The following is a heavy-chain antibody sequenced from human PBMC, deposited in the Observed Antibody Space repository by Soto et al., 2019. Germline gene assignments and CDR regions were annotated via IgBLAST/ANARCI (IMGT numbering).Heavy chain of an antibody. J-gene: IGHJ4*02. CDR1: GYSFTNYW. CDR3: ARGNHPPTYYFEY. Sequence: GESLKISCKGSGYSFTNYWIGWVRQMPGKGLELMGIMYPGDSDTRYSPSFQGQVTISADKSISTTYLQWRSLMASDSAIYYCARGNHPPTYYFEYWGQGTXVTVSS. V-gene: IGHV5-51*01. D-gene: IGHD1-1*01. CDR2: MYPGDSDT.